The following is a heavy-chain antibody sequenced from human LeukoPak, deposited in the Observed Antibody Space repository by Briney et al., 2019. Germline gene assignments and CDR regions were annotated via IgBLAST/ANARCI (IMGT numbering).Heavy chain of an antibody. D-gene: IGHD3-10*01. CDR2: ISSSSSYI. CDR1: GFTFSSYS. J-gene: IGHJ4*02. Sequence: GGSLRLSCAASGFTFSSYSMNWVRQAPWKGLEWVSSISSSSSYIYYADSVKGRFTISRDNAKNSLYLQMNSLRAEDTAVYYCARVMVRGVEYWGQGTLVTVSS. CDR3: ARVMVRGVEY. V-gene: IGHV3-21*01.